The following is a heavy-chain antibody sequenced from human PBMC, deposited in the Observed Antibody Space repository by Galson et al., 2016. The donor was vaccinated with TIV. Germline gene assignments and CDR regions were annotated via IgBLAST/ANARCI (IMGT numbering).Heavy chain of an antibody. V-gene: IGHV3-30*02. D-gene: IGHD2-15*01. CDR2: IRYDGSRR. CDR1: GFTFSSFG. Sequence: AASGFTFSSFGMHWVRQAPGKGLEWVALIRYDGSRRYYADSVKGRFTISRDDSKNTLYLQMNGLRRDDSAVYYCASGVVAHTYYFYGMDVWGQGTTVTVSS. CDR3: ASGVVAHTYYFYGMDV. J-gene: IGHJ6*02.